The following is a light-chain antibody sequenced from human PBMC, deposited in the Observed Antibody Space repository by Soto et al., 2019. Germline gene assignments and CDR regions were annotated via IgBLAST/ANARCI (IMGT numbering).Light chain of an antibody. CDR3: QQYGSSPTWT. CDR2: GAS. Sequence: DIVLSQSPGTLSLYPGERDALSCRASQSVSSYLAWYQQKPGQAPRLLIYGASTRATGIPDRFSGSGSGTDFTLTISRLEPEDSAVYYCQQYGSSPTWTFGQGTKVDVK. V-gene: IGKV3-20*01. CDR1: QSVSSY. J-gene: IGKJ1*01.